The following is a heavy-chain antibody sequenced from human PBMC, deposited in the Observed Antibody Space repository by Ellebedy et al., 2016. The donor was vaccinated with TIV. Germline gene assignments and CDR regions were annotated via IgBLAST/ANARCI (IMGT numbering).Heavy chain of an antibody. V-gene: IGHV3-23*01. J-gene: IGHJ6*02. CDR2: ITGTGGTT. CDR1: GFTFGNFA. D-gene: IGHD3-10*01. CDR3: ANRVPGSDFNFYGVDV. Sequence: PGGSLRLSCAASGFTFGNFAMTWVRQAPGGGLEWVSSITGTGGTTNYADPVKGRFTISRDNSKNTLFLQMSRLRVEDTAVYYCANRVPGSDFNFYGVDVWGQGTTVTVSS.